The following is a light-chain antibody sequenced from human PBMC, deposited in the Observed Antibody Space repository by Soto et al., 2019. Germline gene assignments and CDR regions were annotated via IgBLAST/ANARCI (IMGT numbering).Light chain of an antibody. CDR2: DAS. V-gene: IGKV3D-20*01. CDR3: QQYGCSPWT. CDR1: QSVSNSY. J-gene: IGKJ2*01. Sequence: EIVLTQSPATLSLSPGERATLSCGASQSVSNSYLAWYQQKPGLAPRLLIYDASSGATGIPDRFSGSGSGTDFTRTLSRLEPEDFAVYYCQQYGCSPWTFGQGTKLEIK.